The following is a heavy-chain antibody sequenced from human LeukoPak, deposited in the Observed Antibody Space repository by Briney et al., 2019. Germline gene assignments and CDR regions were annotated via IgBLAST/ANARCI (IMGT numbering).Heavy chain of an antibody. CDR2: IYTSGST. CDR1: GGSISSYY. J-gene: IGHJ6*03. D-gene: IGHD3-3*01. V-gene: IGHV4-4*07. CDR3: ARVNYDFWSGYETTYYYYYYMDV. Sequence: SETLSLTCTASGGSISSYYWSWIRQPAGKGLEWIGRIYTSGSTNYNPSLKSRVTMSVDTSKNQFSLKLSSVTAADTAVYYCARVNYDFWSGYETTYYYYYYMDVWGKGTTVTVSS.